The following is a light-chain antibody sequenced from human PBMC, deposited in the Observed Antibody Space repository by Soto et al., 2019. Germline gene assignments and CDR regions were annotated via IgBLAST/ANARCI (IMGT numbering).Light chain of an antibody. V-gene: IGKV3-20*01. CDR2: GAS. Sequence: IVLTQSPGTLSLSPGERATLSCRASQSVTSNYLAWYQQKPGQAPSLLFFGASIRATGIPDRFSGTGSGTDLTLTISRLEPEDFAVYYCHQYGISPGTFGQGTKVEIK. CDR1: QSVTSNY. CDR3: HQYGISPGT. J-gene: IGKJ1*01.